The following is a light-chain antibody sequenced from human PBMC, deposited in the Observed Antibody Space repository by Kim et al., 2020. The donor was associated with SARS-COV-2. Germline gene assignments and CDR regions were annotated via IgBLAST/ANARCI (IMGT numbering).Light chain of an antibody. CDR3: NSRDSNDNVL. Sequence: SSELTQDPAVYVALGQTVRITCQGDSLRSYYATWYQQKPGQAPILVIYGKDNRPSGIPDRFSGSSSGNTASLTITGTQAGDEADYYCNSRDSNDNVLFGG. V-gene: IGLV3-19*01. CDR2: GKD. J-gene: IGLJ2*01. CDR1: SLRSYY.